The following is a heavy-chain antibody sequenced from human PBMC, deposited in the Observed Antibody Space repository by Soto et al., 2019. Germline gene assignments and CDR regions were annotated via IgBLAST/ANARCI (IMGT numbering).Heavy chain of an antibody. CDR2: MSGDGRK. Sequence: GGSLRLSCVGSGFTFSDSVMAWVRQAPGKGLEWLSVMSGDGRKQYALSVKGRFTISRDNSKNTLYLQMRSLRAEDAAAYYCVKWHTSNFDSLPFTGFDFWGQGTQVTVSS. V-gene: IGHV3-23*01. CDR1: GFTFSDSV. CDR3: VKWHTSNFDSLPFTGFDF. D-gene: IGHD3-22*01. J-gene: IGHJ4*02.